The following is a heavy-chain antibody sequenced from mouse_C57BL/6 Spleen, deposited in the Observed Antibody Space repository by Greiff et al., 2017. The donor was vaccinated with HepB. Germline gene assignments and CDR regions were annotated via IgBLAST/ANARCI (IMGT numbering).Heavy chain of an antibody. D-gene: IGHD1-1*01. CDR1: GYTFTSYW. CDR3: ATTVSYYFDY. V-gene: IGHV1-50*01. J-gene: IGHJ2*01. Sequence: QVQLQQPGAELVKPGASVKLSCKASGYTFTSYWMQWVKQRPGQGLEWIGEIDPSDSYTNYNQKFKGKATLTVDTSSSTAYMQLSSLTSEDSAVYYCATTVSYYFDYWGQGTTLTVSS. CDR2: IDPSDSYT.